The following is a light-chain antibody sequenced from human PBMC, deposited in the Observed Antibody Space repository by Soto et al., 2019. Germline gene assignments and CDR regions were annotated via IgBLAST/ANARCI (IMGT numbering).Light chain of an antibody. Sequence: HMSLSPSSLSASVGERVTITCRASQSIRRYLNWYQQKRGQAPKIXVYAASSLPSGVPSRFSGSGSGTDFTLTISSLQPEDFATDYCQQSYSNTRTFGQGTKVDIK. V-gene: IGKV1-39*01. CDR1: QSIRRY. CDR2: AAS. J-gene: IGKJ1*01. CDR3: QQSYSNTRT.